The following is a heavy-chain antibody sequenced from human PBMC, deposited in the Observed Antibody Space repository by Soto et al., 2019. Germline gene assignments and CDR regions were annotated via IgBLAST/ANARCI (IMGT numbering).Heavy chain of an antibody. V-gene: IGHV4-59*13. CDR1: GASIDSYY. J-gene: IGHJ6*02. D-gene: IGHD3-22*01. Sequence: PSETLSLTYTVSGASIDSYYWNWIRQPPGKGLEWIGYIYYSGSTTYNPSLKTRVTISVDRSKNQFSLKLTSVTAADTAVYYCARDRTHFDSSAYYSGLDVWGQGTTVTVS. CDR3: ARDRTHFDSSAYYSGLDV. CDR2: IYYSGST.